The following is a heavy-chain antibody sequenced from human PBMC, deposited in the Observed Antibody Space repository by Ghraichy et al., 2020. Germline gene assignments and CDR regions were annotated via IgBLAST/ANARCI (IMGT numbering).Heavy chain of an antibody. V-gene: IGHV4-34*01. Sequence: SETLSLTCAVYGGSFSGYYWSWIRQPPGKGLEWIGEINHSGSTNYNPSLKSRVTISVDTSKNQFSLKLSSVTAADTAVYYCARGGPTYYDISYNWFDPWGQGTLVTVSS. CDR1: GGSFSGYY. D-gene: IGHD3-9*01. CDR3: ARGGPTYYDISYNWFDP. CDR2: INHSGST. J-gene: IGHJ5*02.